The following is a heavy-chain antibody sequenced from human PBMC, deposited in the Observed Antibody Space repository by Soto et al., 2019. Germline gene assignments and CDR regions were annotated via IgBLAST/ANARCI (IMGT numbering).Heavy chain of an antibody. CDR2: FSAYNGNT. CDR3: ARDQGYGNWFDP. D-gene: IGHD6-13*01. CDR1: GYTFTSYG. Sequence: ASVKVSCKASGYTFTSYGISWVRQAPGQGLEWMGWFSAYNGNTDYAQKLQGGFTMTTDTSTSTAYMELRSLRSDDTGLYYCARDQGYGNWFDPWGQGTLGTVSS. J-gene: IGHJ5*02. V-gene: IGHV1-18*01.